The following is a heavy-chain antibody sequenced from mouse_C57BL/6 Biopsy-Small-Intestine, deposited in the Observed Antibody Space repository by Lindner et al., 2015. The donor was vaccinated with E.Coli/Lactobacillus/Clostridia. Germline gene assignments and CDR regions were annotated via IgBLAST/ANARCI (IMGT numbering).Heavy chain of an antibody. CDR2: MNPNNGNT. CDR3: ARGRDLPY. Sequence: SVKVSCKTSGYTFNTYDINWVRQAPGQGLEWMGWMNPNNGNTGYAQKFQGRVTMTRNTSITTAYMELSSLRSEDTAIYYCARGRDLPYWGQGTLVTVSS. D-gene: IGHD3-3*01. J-gene: IGHJ4*01. CDR1: GYTFNTYD. V-gene: IGHV1-84*02.